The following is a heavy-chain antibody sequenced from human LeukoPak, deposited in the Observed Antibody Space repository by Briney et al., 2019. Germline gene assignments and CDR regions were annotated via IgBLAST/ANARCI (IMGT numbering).Heavy chain of an antibody. J-gene: IGHJ4*02. D-gene: IGHD6-13*01. CDR3: AIEVIAAADVDY. CDR1: GGTFSSYA. V-gene: IGHV1-69*04. CDR2: IIPILGIA. Sequence: GSSVTVSCKASGGTFSSYAISWVRQAPGQGLEWMGRIIPILGIADYAQKFQGRVTITTDKSTSTAYMELSSLRSEDTAVYYCAIEVIAAADVDYWGQGTLVTVSS.